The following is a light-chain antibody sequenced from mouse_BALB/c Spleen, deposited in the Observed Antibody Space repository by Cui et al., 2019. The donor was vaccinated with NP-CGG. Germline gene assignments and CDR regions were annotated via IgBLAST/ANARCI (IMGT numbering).Light chain of an antibody. CDR1: TGAVTTSNY. CDR3: APWYSNHWV. V-gene: IGLV1*01. CDR2: GTN. Sequence: QAVVTQESALTTSPGETVTLPCRSSTGAVTTSNYANWVQEKPDHLFTGLIGGTNNRAPGVPARFSGSLIGDKAALTITGAQTEDEAIYFCAPWYSNHWVFGGGTKLTVL. J-gene: IGLJ1*01.